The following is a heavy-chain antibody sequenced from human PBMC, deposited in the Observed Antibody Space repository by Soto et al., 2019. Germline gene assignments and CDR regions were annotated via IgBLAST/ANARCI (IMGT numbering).Heavy chain of an antibody. Sequence: QVQLQQSGPGLVKPSETLSLTCSVSSGPSSSHNWGWIRQPPGRGLEWIGYVYSTGRTSYNPSLKSRVTISADTATNHISLTLTSVTAAATAVYYCVRQGIGNLHGLVDVWGQGTTVRVSS. V-gene: IGHV4-59*08. CDR3: VRQGIGNLHGLVDV. J-gene: IGHJ6*02. CDR1: SGPSSSHN. CDR2: VYSTGRT. D-gene: IGHD1-1*01.